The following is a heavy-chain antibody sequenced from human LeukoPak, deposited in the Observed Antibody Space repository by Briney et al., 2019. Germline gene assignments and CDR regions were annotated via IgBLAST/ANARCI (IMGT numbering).Heavy chain of an antibody. V-gene: IGHV4-59*01. CDR2: IYYSGST. CDR3: ARVSDSSGYYYGVFNY. D-gene: IGHD3-22*01. CDR1: GGSISSYY. Sequence: PSATLSLTCTVSGGSISSYYWSWIRQPPGKGLEWIGYIYYSGSTNYNPSLKSRVTISVDTSKNQFSLKLSSVTAADTAVHYCARVSDSSGYYYGVFNYWGQGTLVTVSS. J-gene: IGHJ4*02.